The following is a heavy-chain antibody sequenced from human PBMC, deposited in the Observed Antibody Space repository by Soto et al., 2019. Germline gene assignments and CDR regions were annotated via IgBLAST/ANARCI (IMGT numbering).Heavy chain of an antibody. V-gene: IGHV4-30-4*01. Sequence: SETLSLTCTVSCGSISSGDYYWSWIRQPPGKGLELIGYIYYSVSTYYNPSLKSRVTISVDTYKNQFSLKLSSVTAADTAVYHCARDPGYYDILTGYYYYGMEGWGNGTQVTASS. CDR1: CGSISSGDYY. CDR3: ARDPGYYDILTGYYYYGMEG. CDR2: IYYSVST. J-gene: IGHJ6*04. D-gene: IGHD3-9*01.